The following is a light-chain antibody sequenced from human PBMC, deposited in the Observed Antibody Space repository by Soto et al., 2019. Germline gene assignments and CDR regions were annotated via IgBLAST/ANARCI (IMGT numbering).Light chain of an antibody. J-gene: IGKJ4*01. CDR1: QGSSNY. CDR2: AAS. Sequence: DIQMTQSPASLSASVGDRVTITCRASQGSSNYLAWYQQKPGKVPKVLIYAASTLQSGVPSRFSGSGSGTAFTLTISSLQPEDVATYYYQKYNSDPLTLGGGTKVELK. V-gene: IGKV1-27*01. CDR3: QKYNSDPLT.